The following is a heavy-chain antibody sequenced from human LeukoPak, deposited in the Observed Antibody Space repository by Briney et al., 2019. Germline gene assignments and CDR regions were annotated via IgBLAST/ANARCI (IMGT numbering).Heavy chain of an antibody. D-gene: IGHD2-2*02. Sequence: ASVKVSCKASGYTFTGYYMYWVRQAPGQGLEWMGWINPNSGGTNYAQKFQGRVTMTRDTSISTAYMELSRLRSDDTAVYYCARARLGYCSSTSCYTLYFDYWGQGTLVTVSS. CDR2: INPNSGGT. J-gene: IGHJ4*02. CDR1: GYTFTGYY. V-gene: IGHV1-2*02. CDR3: ARARLGYCSSTSCYTLYFDY.